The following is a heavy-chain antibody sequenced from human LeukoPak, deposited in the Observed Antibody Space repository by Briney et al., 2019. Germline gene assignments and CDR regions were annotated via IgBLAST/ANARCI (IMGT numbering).Heavy chain of an antibody. Sequence: ASVKVSCKASGYSFTSYDINCVRRAAGQGLEWVGWMTPNSGKTGYAQKFQGRITMTRDISISTAYLELSSLTSEDTAVYYCARNEYASGIFDYWGQGVLVTVSP. CDR3: ARNEYASGIFDY. CDR2: MTPNSGKT. J-gene: IGHJ4*02. V-gene: IGHV1-8*01. D-gene: IGHD3-10*01. CDR1: GYSFTSYD.